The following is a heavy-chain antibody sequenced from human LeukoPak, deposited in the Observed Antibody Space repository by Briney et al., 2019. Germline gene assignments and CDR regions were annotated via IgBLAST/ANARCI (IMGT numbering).Heavy chain of an antibody. CDR2: ISSSGSTI. Sequence: GGSLRLSCAASGFTFSNYAITWVRQAPGKGLEWVSYISSSGSTIYYADSVKGRFTISRDNAKNSLYLQMNSLRAEDTAVYYCARWAYYYYYYMDVWGKGTTVTISS. CDR3: ARWAYYYYYYMDV. J-gene: IGHJ6*03. V-gene: IGHV3-48*03. CDR1: GFTFSNYA.